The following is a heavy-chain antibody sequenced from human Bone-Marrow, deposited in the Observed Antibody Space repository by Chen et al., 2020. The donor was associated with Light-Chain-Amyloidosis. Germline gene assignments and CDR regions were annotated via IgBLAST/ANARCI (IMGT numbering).Heavy chain of an antibody. CDR1: GYTFTGYY. D-gene: IGHD4-17*01. J-gene: IGHJ6*02. CDR3: ARGEVTTSFYYYGMDV. CDR2: INPNSGGT. V-gene: IGHV1-2*04. Sequence: QVQLVQSGAEVKKPGASVKVSCKASGYTFTGYYMPWVRQAPGQGLEWMGWINPNSGGTNYAQKFQGWVTMTRDTSISTAYMELSRLRSDDTAVYYCARGEVTTSFYYYGMDVLGQGTTVTVSS.